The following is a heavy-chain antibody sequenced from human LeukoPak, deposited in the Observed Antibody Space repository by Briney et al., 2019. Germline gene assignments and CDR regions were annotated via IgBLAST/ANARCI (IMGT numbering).Heavy chain of an antibody. D-gene: IGHD3-22*01. CDR1: GGSISSSSYY. V-gene: IGHV4-31*03. Sequence: SETLSLTCTVSGGSISSSSYYWSWIRQHPGKGLEWIGYIYYSGSTYYNPSLKSRVTISVDTSKNQFSLKLSSVTAADTAVYYCAREDYYDSSGPQGFDPWGQGTLVTVSS. J-gene: IGHJ5*02. CDR3: AREDYYDSSGPQGFDP. CDR2: IYYSGST.